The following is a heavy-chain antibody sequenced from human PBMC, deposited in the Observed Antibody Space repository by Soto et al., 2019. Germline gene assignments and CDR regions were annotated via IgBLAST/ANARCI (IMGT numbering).Heavy chain of an antibody. D-gene: IGHD4-17*01. CDR2: IDPSDSYT. J-gene: IGHJ6*02. V-gene: IGHV5-10-1*01. CDR3: ARLEPDYGDYYYYSGMDV. CDR1: GYSFTSYW. Sequence: GESLKISCKGSGYSFTSYWISWVRQMPGKGLEWMGRIDPSDSYTNYSPSFQGHVTISADKSISTAYLQWSSLKASDTAMYYCARLEPDYGDYYYYSGMDVWGQGTTVTVSS.